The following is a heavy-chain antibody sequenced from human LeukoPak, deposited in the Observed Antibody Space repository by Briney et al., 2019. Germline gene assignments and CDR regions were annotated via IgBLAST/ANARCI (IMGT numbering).Heavy chain of an antibody. CDR2: ISGSGGST. CDR1: GFTFSSYG. V-gene: IGHV3-23*01. J-gene: IGHJ4*02. CDR3: AKATGYSSGWSPYYFDY. D-gene: IGHD6-19*01. Sequence: GGSLRLSCAASGFTFSSYGMSWVRQAPGKGLEWVSAISGSGGSTYCADSVKGRFTISRDNSKNTLYLQMNSLRAEDTAVYYCAKATGYSSGWSPYYFDYWGQGTLVTVSS.